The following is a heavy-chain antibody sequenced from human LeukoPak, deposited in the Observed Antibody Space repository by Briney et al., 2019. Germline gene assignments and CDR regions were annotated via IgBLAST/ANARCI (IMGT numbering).Heavy chain of an antibody. J-gene: IGHJ4*02. CDR2: INHSGST. CDR1: GGSFSGYY. CDR3: ASPLGYCSSTNCYGDY. Sequence: SETLSLTCAVYGGSFSGYYWSWIRQPPGKGLEWIGEINHSGSTSYNPSLKSRVTISVDTSKNQFSLKLSSVTAADTAVYYCASPLGYCSSTNCYGDYWGQGTLVTVSS. V-gene: IGHV4-34*01. D-gene: IGHD2-2*01.